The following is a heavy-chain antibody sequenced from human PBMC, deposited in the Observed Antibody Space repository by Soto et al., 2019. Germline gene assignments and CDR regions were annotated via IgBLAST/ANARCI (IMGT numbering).Heavy chain of an antibody. CDR3: AKEIVGGRSGWYSGGVDY. Sequence: EVQLLESGGGLVQPGGSLRLSCAASGITFSSYAMSWVRQAPGKGLEWVSAISGSGGRTYYADSMKGRFTISRDNSKNTLYLEMNSLRAEDTAVYYCAKEIVGGRSGWYSGGVDYWGQGTLVTVSS. J-gene: IGHJ4*02. CDR2: ISGSGGRT. D-gene: IGHD6-19*01. V-gene: IGHV3-23*01. CDR1: GITFSSYA.